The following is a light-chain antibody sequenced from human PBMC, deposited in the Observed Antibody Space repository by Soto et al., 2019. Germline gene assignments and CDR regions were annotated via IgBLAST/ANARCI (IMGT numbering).Light chain of an antibody. V-gene: IGKV1-5*01. CDR2: DAF. CDR1: QSINNW. CDR3: QQYKTYSLT. J-gene: IGKJ4*01. Sequence: DIQMTQSPSTLSASVGDRFTMTCRASQSINNWLAWYQQKPGEAPKLLIFDAFSLESGVPFRFGGSGFGTEFTLTISSLQPDDSATYYCQQYKTYSLTFGGGTKVDI.